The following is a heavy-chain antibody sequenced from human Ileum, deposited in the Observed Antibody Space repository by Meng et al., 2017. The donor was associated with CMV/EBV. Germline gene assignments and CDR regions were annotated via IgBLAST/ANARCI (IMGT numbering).Heavy chain of an antibody. CDR1: GYSFTTYW. Sequence: GESLKISCKGFGYSFTTYWIAWVRQMPGKGLEYLGIIYPDKSDPRYSPSFQGQVTISADKSISTAYLQWRSLKASDTAIYYCARQAGEGWTTGSYYLDYWGQGTLVTVSS. J-gene: IGHJ4*02. CDR3: ARQAGEGWTTGSYYLDY. V-gene: IGHV5-51*01. CDR2: IYPDKSDP. D-gene: IGHD3-16*01.